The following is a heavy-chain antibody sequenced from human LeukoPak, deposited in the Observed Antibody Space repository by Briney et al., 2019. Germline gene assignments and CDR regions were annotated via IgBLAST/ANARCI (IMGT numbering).Heavy chain of an antibody. J-gene: IGHJ4*02. CDR1: GFTFSDYY. CDR2: ISSSGSTI. CDR3: ATLPWDYYGSGSLREIDY. V-gene: IGHV3-11*04. Sequence: GGSLRLSCAASGFTFSDYYMSWIRQAPGKGLEWVSYISSSGSTIYYADSVKGRFTISRDNAKNSLYLQMNSLRAEDTAVYYCATLPWDYYGSGSLREIDYWGQGTLVTVSS. D-gene: IGHD3-10*01.